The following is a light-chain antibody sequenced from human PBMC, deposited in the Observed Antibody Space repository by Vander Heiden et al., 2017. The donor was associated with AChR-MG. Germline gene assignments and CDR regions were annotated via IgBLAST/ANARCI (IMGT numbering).Light chain of an antibody. V-gene: IGKV1-33*01. CDR1: QDVSNS. CDR3: QQYTNVPPWT. Sequence: IQMTQSPSSLYASVGDRTTITCQPSQDVSNSLIWSQQKPGKAPKLLISHASKLETGVPSRFSGSGSGTDFTFTISSLQPDDIATYYCQQYTNVPPWTFGQGTKVEIK. J-gene: IGKJ1*01. CDR2: HAS.